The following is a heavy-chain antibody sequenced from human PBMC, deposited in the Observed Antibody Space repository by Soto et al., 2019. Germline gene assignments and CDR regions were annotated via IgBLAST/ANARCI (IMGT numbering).Heavy chain of an antibody. CDR3: ARGEITLLGGMDV. J-gene: IGHJ6*02. Sequence: SETLSLTCTLSGGSFRGHYSGWVRQPPGKGLEWIGEINHSGSSNYHPSLKSRVTISVATSKNQFSLTVNSVTPEDTAVYYCARGEITLLGGMDVWGQGTTVTVSS. CDR1: GGSFRGHY. CDR2: INHSGSS. V-gene: IGHV4-34*01. D-gene: IGHD3-10*01.